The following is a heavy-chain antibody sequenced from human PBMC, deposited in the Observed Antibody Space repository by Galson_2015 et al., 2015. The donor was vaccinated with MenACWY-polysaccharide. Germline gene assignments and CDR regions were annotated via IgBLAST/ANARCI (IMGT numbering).Heavy chain of an antibody. Sequence: PALVTPTQTLSLTCTFSGFSVTATGVGVGWIRQPPGKAPEWLAQIYWGGDKGFSPSLGARLTITKDTSRDQVVLTMTDMDPVDTATYYCVRLLGGVSFDSWGQGSL. CDR2: IYWGGDK. CDR1: GFSVTATGVG. D-gene: IGHD3-16*01. V-gene: IGHV2-5*02. J-gene: IGHJ4*02. CDR3: VRLLGGVSFDS.